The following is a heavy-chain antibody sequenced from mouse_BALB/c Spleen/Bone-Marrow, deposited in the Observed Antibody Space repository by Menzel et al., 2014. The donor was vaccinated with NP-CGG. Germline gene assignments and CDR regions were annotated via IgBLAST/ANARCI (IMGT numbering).Heavy chain of an antibody. V-gene: IGHV2-9*02. Sequence: VQGVESGPGLVSPSQSLSITCTVSGFSLTTYGVHWVRQPPGKGLEWLGVIWAGGSTNYTSALMSRLSISKDNSKSQVFLKMNSLQTDDTAMHYCARGVRHFDYWGQGTTLTVSS. CDR2: IWAGGST. CDR3: ARGVRHFDY. J-gene: IGHJ2*01. CDR1: GFSLTTYG.